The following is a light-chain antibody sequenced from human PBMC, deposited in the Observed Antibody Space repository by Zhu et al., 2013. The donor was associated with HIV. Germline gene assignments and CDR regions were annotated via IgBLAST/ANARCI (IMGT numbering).Light chain of an antibody. V-gene: IGKV3-20*01. CDR3: QQYDTSTPMYT. J-gene: IGKJ2*01. CDR2: GTS. CDR1: HRVSSAY. Sequence: DIVLTQSPGTLSLSPGETATLSCRASHRVSSAYLAWYQQIPGQAPRLLISGTSNRATGIPDRFSGSGSGTDFTLTISGVEPEDFAKYYCQQYDTSTPMYTFGQGTNLEIK.